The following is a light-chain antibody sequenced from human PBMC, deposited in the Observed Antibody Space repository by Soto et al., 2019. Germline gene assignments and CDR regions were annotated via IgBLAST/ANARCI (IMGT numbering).Light chain of an antibody. CDR3: QQRSNWPT. CDR1: QSVSSY. Sequence: EIVLTQSPATLSFSPGERATLSCRASQSVSSYLAWYQQKPGQAPRLLIYDASNRANGIPARFSGSGSGTDFTLTISSLEPEDFAVYYCQQRSNWPTFGQGTQVEIK. V-gene: IGKV3-11*01. CDR2: DAS. J-gene: IGKJ1*01.